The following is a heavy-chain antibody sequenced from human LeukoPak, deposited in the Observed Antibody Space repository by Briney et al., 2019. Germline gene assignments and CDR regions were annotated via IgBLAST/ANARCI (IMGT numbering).Heavy chain of an antibody. D-gene: IGHD6-13*01. CDR3: ASGYSSSWTQSFDY. CDR1: GYSFTSHH. J-gene: IGHJ4*02. V-gene: IGHV1-2*02. CDR2: INPNSGGT. Sequence: ASVKVSCKASGYSFTSHHMHWVRQAPGQGLEWMGWINPNSGGTNYAQKFQGRVTMTRDTSISTAYMELSRLRSDDTAVYYCASGYSSSWTQSFDYWGQGTLVTVSS.